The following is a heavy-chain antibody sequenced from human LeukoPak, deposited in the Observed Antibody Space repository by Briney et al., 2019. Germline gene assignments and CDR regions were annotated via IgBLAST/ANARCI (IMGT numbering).Heavy chain of an antibody. V-gene: IGHV3-23*01. Sequence: GSLRLSCTTSGFSFNTYSMSWVRQAPGKGLEGVSAINDDTPYYTDSVKGRLTVSRENSRDTLYLHLNSLRAEDTAIYYCAKEYDLWHEQGNWFDTWGQGVLVTVSS. CDR3: AKEYDLWHEQGNWFDT. J-gene: IGHJ5*02. D-gene: IGHD3-3*01. CDR2: INDDTP. CDR1: GFSFNTYS.